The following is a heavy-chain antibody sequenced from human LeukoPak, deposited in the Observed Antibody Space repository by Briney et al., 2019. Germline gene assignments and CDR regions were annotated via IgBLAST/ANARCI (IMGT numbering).Heavy chain of an antibody. CDR2: NNPNSGGT. D-gene: IGHD1-14*01. V-gene: IGHV1-2*02. CDR3: ARFITTWYYFDS. J-gene: IGHJ4*02. Sequence: GASVKVSCKASGYTFTDYYMHWVRQAPGQGLEWMGWNNPNSGGTNYAQRFQGRVTTTRDTSISTAYMEVSSLRSDDTAVYYCARFITTWYYFDSWGQGTLVTVSS. CDR1: GYTFTDYY.